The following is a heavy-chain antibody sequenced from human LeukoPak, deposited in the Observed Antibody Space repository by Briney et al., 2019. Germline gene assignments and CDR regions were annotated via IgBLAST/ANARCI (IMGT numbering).Heavy chain of an antibody. D-gene: IGHD5-18*01. Sequence: GGSLRLSCAASGFTFSSYAMSWVRQAPGKGVEGVSAISGSGGSTYCADSVKGRLTISRDNSKKTLYMQMNSLRAEDTAVYYCPKGEGIQLLFDYWGQGTLVTVSS. CDR2: ISGSGGST. CDR1: GFTFSSYA. J-gene: IGHJ4*02. CDR3: PKGEGIQLLFDY. V-gene: IGHV3-23*01.